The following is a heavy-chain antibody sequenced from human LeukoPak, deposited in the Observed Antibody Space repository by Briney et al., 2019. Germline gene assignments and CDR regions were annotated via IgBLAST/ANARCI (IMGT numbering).Heavy chain of an antibody. V-gene: IGHV4-38-2*02. D-gene: IGHD4/OR15-4a*01. CDR3: ARKQGANTYNHFDY. J-gene: IGHJ4*02. CDR2: IYHSGST. CDR1: SYSISSGYY. Sequence: SETLSLTCTVSSYSISSGYYWGWIRQPPGQGLEWIGSIYHSGSTYYNPSLKSRVTISVDTSKNQFSLKLSSVTAADTAVYYCARKQGANTYNHFDYWGQGTLVTVSS.